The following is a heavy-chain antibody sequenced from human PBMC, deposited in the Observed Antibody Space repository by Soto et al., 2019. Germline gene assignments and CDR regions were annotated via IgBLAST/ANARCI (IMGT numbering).Heavy chain of an antibody. CDR2: SYFSGTT. Sequence: SVTLSLTCTASGGSISSGDYYWSWIRQHPGKGLEWIGTSYFSGTTYYNPSLKSRVTISVGTSRNQFSLHLSSMPAADLAVYYCAGRDRSGFSNWWDTWGQGTRVAVSS. D-gene: IGHD3-22*01. J-gene: IGHJ5*02. V-gene: IGHV4-31*03. CDR3: AGRDRSGFSNWWDT. CDR1: GGSISSGDYY.